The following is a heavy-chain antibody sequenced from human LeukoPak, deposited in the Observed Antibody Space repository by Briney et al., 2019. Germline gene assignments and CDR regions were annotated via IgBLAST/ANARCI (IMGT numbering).Heavy chain of an antibody. V-gene: IGHV4-4*07. CDR1: GASISSYY. CDR3: TREAGNTQYFDY. J-gene: IGHJ4*02. CDR2: IYTSGST. D-gene: IGHD1-1*01. Sequence: PSETLSLTCTVSGASISSYYWSWIRQPAGKGLEWIGRIYTSGSTNYNPSLESRVTMSVDTSKNQFSLKLSSVTAADTAMYYCTREAGNTQYFDYWGQGTLVTVSS.